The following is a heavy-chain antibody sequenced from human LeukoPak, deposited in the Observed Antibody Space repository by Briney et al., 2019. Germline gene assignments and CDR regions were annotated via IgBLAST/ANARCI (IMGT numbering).Heavy chain of an antibody. CDR2: IYYSGST. Sequence: PSETLSLTCTVSGGSISSSSYYWGWMRQPPGKGLELIGSIYYSGSTYYNPSLKSRVSISVDTSKNQFSLKLSSVTAADTAVYYCARHDGGFWGQGTLVTVSS. V-gene: IGHV4-39*01. CDR1: GGSISSSSYY. D-gene: IGHD3-10*01. CDR3: ARHDGGF. J-gene: IGHJ4*02.